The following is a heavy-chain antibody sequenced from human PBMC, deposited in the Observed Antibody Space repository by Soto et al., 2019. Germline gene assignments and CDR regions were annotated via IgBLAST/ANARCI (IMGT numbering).Heavy chain of an antibody. V-gene: IGHV1-69*13. D-gene: IGHD2-2*01. CDR2: IIPIFGTA. J-gene: IGHJ6*02. CDR1: GGTFSSYA. Sequence: GASVKVSCKASGGTFSSYAISWVRQAPGQGLEWMGGIIPIFGTANYAQKFQGRVTITADESTSTAYMELSSLRSEDTAVYYCARGLVPDAIRIYYGMDVWGQGTTVTVSS. CDR3: ARGLVPDAIRIYYGMDV.